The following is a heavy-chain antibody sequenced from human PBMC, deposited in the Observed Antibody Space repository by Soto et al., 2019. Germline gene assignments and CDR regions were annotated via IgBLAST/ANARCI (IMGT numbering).Heavy chain of an antibody. CDR1: GFTFSSYA. CDR2: ISGSGGGT. D-gene: IGHD1-26*01. J-gene: IGHJ4*02. V-gene: IGHV3-23*01. CDR3: TKIPTTPPNYFDY. Sequence: EVQLLESGGGLVQPGGSLRLSCAASGFTFSSYAMRWVRQAPGKGLELVSAISGSGGGTFYADSVKGRFSISRDNSKNTLYLQLNSLRAEDTAVYYCTKIPTTPPNYFDYWGQGTLVTVSS.